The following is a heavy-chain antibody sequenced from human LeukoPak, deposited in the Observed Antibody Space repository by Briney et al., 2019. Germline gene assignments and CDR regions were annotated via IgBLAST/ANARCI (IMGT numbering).Heavy chain of an antibody. CDR1: GYTFTSYD. CDR3: ARVSGWLDDAFDI. CDR2: MNPNSGNT. V-gene: IGHV1-8*03. J-gene: IGHJ3*02. Sequence: GASVKVSCKSSGYTFTSYDINLVRQATGQGLEWMGWMNPNSGNTGYAQKFQGRVTITRNTSISTAYMELSSLRSEDTAVYYCARVSGWLDDAFDIWGQGTMVTVSS. D-gene: IGHD6-19*01.